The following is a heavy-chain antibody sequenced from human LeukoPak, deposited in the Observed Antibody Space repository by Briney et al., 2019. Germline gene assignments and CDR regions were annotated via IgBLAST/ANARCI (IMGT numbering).Heavy chain of an antibody. D-gene: IGHD2-15*01. J-gene: IGHJ6*02. Sequence: GGSLRLSCAASGFTFSDYYMSWIRQAPGKGLEWVSYISSSGSTIYYADSVKGRFTISRDNAKNSLYLQMNSLRAEDTAVYYCARMLLPHSYYYGVDVWGQGTTVTVSS. CDR2: ISSSGSTI. CDR1: GFTFSDYY. V-gene: IGHV3-11*01. CDR3: ARMLLPHSYYYGVDV.